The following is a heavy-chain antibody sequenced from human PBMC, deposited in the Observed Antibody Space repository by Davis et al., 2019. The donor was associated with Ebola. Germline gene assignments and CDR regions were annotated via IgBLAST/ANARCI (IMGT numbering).Heavy chain of an antibody. Sequence: GESLKISCAASGFTFSYSWMDWVRQAPGKGLEWVANINQDGSEKFYVDSVKGRFTISRDNAKNSLYLQMNSLRAEDTAVYFGSRILDDWGQGTLVTVSS. J-gene: IGHJ4*02. V-gene: IGHV3-7*03. CDR1: GFTFSYSW. CDR3: SRILDD. CDR2: INQDGSEK.